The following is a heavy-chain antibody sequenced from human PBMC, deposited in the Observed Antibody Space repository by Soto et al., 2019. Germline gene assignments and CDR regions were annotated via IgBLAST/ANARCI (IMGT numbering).Heavy chain of an antibody. D-gene: IGHD6-6*01. J-gene: IGHJ5*02. CDR3: ATVPTYP. Sequence: GGSLRLSCAASGFTVSSNYMTWVRQAPGKGLEWVSVIYSGGSTYYADSVKGRFTISRDNSKNTLYLQMNSLGAEDTAVYYCATVPTYPWGQGTLVTVSA. CDR2: IYSGGST. V-gene: IGHV3-66*01. CDR1: GFTVSSNY.